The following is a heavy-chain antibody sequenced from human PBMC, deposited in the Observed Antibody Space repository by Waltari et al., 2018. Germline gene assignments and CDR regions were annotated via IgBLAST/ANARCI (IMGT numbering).Heavy chain of an antibody. J-gene: IGHJ4*02. Sequence: EVQLVESGGGLVKPGGSLRLSCAASGFTFSSYSMNWVRQAPGKGWEGGSSIRSSSSYIYYADSVKGRFTIARDNAKNSLYLQRNSLRAEDTAVYYCARDPGPRGGEWGQGTLVTVSS. D-gene: IGHD3-10*01. V-gene: IGHV3-21*01. CDR3: ARDPGPRGGE. CDR1: GFTFSSYS. CDR2: IRSSSSYI.